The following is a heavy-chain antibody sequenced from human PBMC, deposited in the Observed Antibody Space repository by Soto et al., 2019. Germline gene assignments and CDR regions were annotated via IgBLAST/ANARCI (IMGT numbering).Heavy chain of an antibody. CDR1: GFTFSNYF. J-gene: IGHJ5*02. D-gene: IGHD1-1*01. V-gene: IGHV3-74*01. CDR2: MSGDGKTI. Sequence: GGSLRLSCAASGFTFSNYFMHWVRQVPGEGLVWVSRMSGDGKTISYADSVKGRFTISRDNAKNTLYLQMNSLRVEDTAVYYCARTYVPGIAGFDPWGPVTLVPVSS. CDR3: ARTYVPGIAGFDP.